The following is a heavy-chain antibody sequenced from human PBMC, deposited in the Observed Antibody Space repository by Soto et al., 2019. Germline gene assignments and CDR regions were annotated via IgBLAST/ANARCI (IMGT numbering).Heavy chain of an antibody. CDR2: IIPIFGTA. CDR1: GGTFSSYA. CDR3: ARDLGGIAVAGSSYYYGMDV. V-gene: IGHV1-69*13. D-gene: IGHD6-19*01. Sequence: SVKVSCKASGGTFSSYAISWVRQAPGQGLEWMGGIIPIFGTANYAQKFQGRVTITADESTSTAYMELSSLRSEDTAVYYCARDLGGIAVAGSSYYYGMDVWGQGTTVTVSS. J-gene: IGHJ6*02.